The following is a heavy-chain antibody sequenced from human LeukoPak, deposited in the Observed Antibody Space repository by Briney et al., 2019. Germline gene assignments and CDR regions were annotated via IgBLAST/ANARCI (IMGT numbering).Heavy chain of an antibody. Sequence: PGGSLRLSCAASGFTFSSYGMHWVRQAPGKGLEWVAFIRYDGSNKYYADSVKGRFTISRDSSKNTLYLQMNSLRAEDTAVYYCAKDCCGYSYGSNFDYWGQGTLVTVSS. J-gene: IGHJ4*02. CDR3: AKDCCGYSYGSNFDY. D-gene: IGHD5-18*01. CDR2: IRYDGSNK. V-gene: IGHV3-30*02. CDR1: GFTFSSYG.